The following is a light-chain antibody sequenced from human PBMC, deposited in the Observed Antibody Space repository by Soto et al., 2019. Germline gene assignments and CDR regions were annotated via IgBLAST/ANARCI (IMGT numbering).Light chain of an antibody. CDR2: KAS. CDR3: QQYLAYPLT. Sequence: DIQMTQSPSTLSASVGDRVTITCRASQSINSWLAWYQQKPGKAPKLLIYKASSLESGVPSRFSGSESGTEFTLTISSLQPDDFATYYCQQYLAYPLTFGRGTKVEV. V-gene: IGKV1-5*03. J-gene: IGKJ1*01. CDR1: QSINSW.